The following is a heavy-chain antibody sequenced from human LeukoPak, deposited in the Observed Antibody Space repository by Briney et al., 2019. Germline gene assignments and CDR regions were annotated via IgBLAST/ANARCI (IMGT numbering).Heavy chain of an antibody. CDR1: GLTFSSYG. V-gene: IGHV3-23*01. D-gene: IGHD5-18*01. CDR2: ISGSGGST. CDR3: AKIHAFDI. Sequence: GGTLRLSCAASGLTFSSYGMSWVRQAPGKGLEWVSAISGSGGSTYYADSVKGRFTISRDNSKNTLYLQMTSLRAEDTAVYYCAKIHAFDIWGQGTMVTVSS. J-gene: IGHJ3*02.